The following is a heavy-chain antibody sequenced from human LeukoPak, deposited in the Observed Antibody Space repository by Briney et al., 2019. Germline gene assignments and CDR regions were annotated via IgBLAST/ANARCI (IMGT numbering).Heavy chain of an antibody. Sequence: PSETLSLTCTVSGGSISSYYWSWIRQPAGKGLEWIGRIYTSGSTNYNPSLKSRVTMSVDTSKNQFSLKLSSVTAADTAVYHCARDRGEEYYYDSSGYPHYYYMDVWGKGTTVTVSS. CDR3: ARDRGEEYYYDSSGYPHYYYMDV. CDR1: GGSISSYY. CDR2: IYTSGST. D-gene: IGHD3-22*01. J-gene: IGHJ6*03. V-gene: IGHV4-4*07.